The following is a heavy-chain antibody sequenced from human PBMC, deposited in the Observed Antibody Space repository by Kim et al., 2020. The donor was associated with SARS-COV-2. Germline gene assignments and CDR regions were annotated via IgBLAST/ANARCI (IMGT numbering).Heavy chain of an antibody. CDR1: GFTFSSYS. J-gene: IGHJ6*02. CDR2: ISSSSSYI. V-gene: IGHV3-21*01. D-gene: IGHD6-13*01. CDR3: ARNRAAEYYYYGMDV. Sequence: GGSLRLSCAASGFTFSSYSMNWVRQAPGKGLEWVSSISSSSSYIYYADSVKGRFTISRDNAKNSLYLQMNSLRAEDTAVYYCARNRAAEYYYYGMDVWGQGTTVTVSS.